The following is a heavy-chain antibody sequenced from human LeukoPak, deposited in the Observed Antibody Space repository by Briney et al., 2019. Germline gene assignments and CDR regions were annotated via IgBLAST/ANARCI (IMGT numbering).Heavy chain of an antibody. J-gene: IGHJ4*02. Sequence: ASVKVSCKASGYTFTSYDINWVRQATGQGLEWMGWMNPNSGNTGYAQKLQGRVTMTTDTSTSTAYMELRSLRSDDTAVYYCAREVVAGNPLDYWGQGTLVTVSS. CDR2: MNPNSGNT. D-gene: IGHD2-15*01. CDR1: GYTFTSYD. V-gene: IGHV1-8*01. CDR3: AREVVAGNPLDY.